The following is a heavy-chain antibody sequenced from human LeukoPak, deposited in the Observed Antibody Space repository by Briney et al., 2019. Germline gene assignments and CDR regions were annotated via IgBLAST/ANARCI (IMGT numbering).Heavy chain of an antibody. J-gene: IGHJ5*02. D-gene: IGHD3-10*01. CDR3: ARDGTVVRGSGVWFDP. CDR1: GGSIDSYY. V-gene: IGHV4-4*07. Sequence: SETLSLTCTVSGGSIDSYYWSWIRQPAGKGLEWIGRIYTSGSTNYNPSLKSRVTISVDTSKNQFSLKLSSVTAADTAVYYCARDGTVVRGSGVWFDPWGQGTLVTVSS. CDR2: IYTSGST.